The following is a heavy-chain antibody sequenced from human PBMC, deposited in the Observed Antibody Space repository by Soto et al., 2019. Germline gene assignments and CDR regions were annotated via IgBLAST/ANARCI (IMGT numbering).Heavy chain of an antibody. J-gene: IGHJ4*02. V-gene: IGHV3-74*01. CDR3: ARSLSTSPDY. CDR2: INGDGSYT. D-gene: IGHD2-2*01. Sequence: LRLSCAASGFTFSSYWMHWARQAPGKGLVWVSRINGDGSYTGYADSVKGRFTISRDNAKNTLYLHMNILRAEDTAVYFCARSLSTSPDYWGQGTLVTVSS. CDR1: GFTFSSYW.